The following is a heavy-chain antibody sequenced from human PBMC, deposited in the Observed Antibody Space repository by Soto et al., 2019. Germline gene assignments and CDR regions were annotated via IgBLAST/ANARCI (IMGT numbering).Heavy chain of an antibody. Sequence: SETLSLTFTCPCGPINSHYWSCILQPPGKGLEYIAYISYSGSTNYNPSLKSRLTISVDTSKNQFSLKLSSVTAADTAVYYVAGLNFDILPAYYAFDIWGQGTMVT. D-gene: IGHD3-9*01. J-gene: IGHJ3*02. CDR1: CGPINSHY. V-gene: IGHV4-59*08. CDR2: ISYSGST. CDR3: AGLNFDILPAYYAFDI.